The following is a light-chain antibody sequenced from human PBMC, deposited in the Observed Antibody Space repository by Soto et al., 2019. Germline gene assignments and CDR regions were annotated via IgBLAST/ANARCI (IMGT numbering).Light chain of an antibody. CDR2: RNT. J-gene: IGLJ7*01. Sequence: QSVLTQPPSASGTPGQRVTISCSGSTSNIGSNYVYWYQQLPGTAPTLLIHRNTQRPSGVPDRFSASKSGTSASLAISGLRSEDEAEYYCAAWDDSLSSIVFGGGTQLTVL. CDR1: TSNIGSNY. V-gene: IGLV1-47*01. CDR3: AAWDDSLSSIV.